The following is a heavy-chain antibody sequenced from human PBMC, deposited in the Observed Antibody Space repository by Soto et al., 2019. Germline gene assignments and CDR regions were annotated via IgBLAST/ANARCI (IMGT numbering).Heavy chain of an antibody. Sequence: QVQLQESGPGLVKPSQTLALICSVSGGSINSVDYYWSWIRQTPVQVLEWIGYTSYLGTTDYMPSLKSRVTMSVDTSKNQFALRLRSVTAADSSVYYCAKVERETAMGHFDYWGQGTLVVVSS. CDR2: TSYLGTT. V-gene: IGHV4-30-4*01. CDR1: GGSINSVDYY. CDR3: AKVERETAMGHFDY. J-gene: IGHJ4*02. D-gene: IGHD5-18*01.